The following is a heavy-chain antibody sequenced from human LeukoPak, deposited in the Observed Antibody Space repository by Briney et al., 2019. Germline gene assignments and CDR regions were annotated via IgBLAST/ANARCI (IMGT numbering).Heavy chain of an antibody. Sequence: SETLSLTCTVSGGSISSGGYYWSWIRQHPGKGLEWIGYIYYSGSTYYNPSLKSRVTISVDTSKNQFSLKLSSVTAEDTAVYYCARNAVGGYFDYWGQGTLVTVSS. J-gene: IGHJ4*02. CDR3: ARNAVGGYFDY. CDR1: GGSISSGGYY. D-gene: IGHD1-26*01. V-gene: IGHV4-31*03. CDR2: IYYSGST.